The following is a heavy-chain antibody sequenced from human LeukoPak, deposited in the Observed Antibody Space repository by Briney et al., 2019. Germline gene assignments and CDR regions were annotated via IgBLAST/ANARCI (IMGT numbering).Heavy chain of an antibody. D-gene: IGHD5-12*01. CDR2: MNPNSGNT. CDR3: ARGKREVATMETWFDP. CDR1: GYTFTSYD. V-gene: IGHV1-8*01. J-gene: IGHJ5*02. Sequence: ASVKVSCKASGYTFTSYDINWVRQATGQGLEWMGWMNPNSGNTGYAQKFQGRVTMTRSTSISTAYMELNSLRSEDTAVYYCARGKREVATMETWFDPWGQGTLVTVSS.